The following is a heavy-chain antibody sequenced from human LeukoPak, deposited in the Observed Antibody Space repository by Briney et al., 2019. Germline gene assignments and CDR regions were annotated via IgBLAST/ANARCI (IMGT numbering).Heavy chain of an antibody. J-gene: IGHJ6*03. CDR1: GFTFSSYA. CDR3: AKERGLDYYYYYMDV. D-gene: IGHD3-16*01. Sequence: PGGSLRLSCASSGFTFSSYAMSWVRQAPGKGLEWVSAISGSGGSTYYADPVKGRFTISRDNSKNTLYLQRNSLRAEDTAVYYCAKERGLDYYYYYMDVWGKGTTVTVSS. V-gene: IGHV3-23*01. CDR2: ISGSGGST.